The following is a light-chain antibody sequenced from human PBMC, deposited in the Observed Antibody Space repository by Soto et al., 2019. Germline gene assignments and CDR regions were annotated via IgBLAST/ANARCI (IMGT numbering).Light chain of an antibody. CDR2: GAS. J-gene: IGKJ5*01. CDR3: QQYGSSHT. CDR1: QSVSRY. Sequence: EFVLTQSPGTLSLSPGERATLSCRASQSVSRYLGWYQQKPGQAPRLLIFGASTRATGIPDRFSGSGAGAYFNLTISRLEPADFGVYYCQQYGSSHTFGQGTRLEIK. V-gene: IGKV3-20*01.